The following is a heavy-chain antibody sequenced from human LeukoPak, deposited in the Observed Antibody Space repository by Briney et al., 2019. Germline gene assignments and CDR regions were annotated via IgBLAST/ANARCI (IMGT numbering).Heavy chain of an antibody. CDR1: GFTFSSYS. D-gene: IGHD3-3*01. CDR2: ISSSRSPI. Sequence: GGSLRLSCAASGFTFSSYSMNWVRQAPGKGLEWVSYISSSRSPIYYADFVKGRFTISRDNAKNSLYLQMNSLRAEDTAVYYCARAHYDFWSGDLDVWGQGTTVTVSS. CDR3: ARAHYDFWSGDLDV. J-gene: IGHJ6*02. V-gene: IGHV3-48*01.